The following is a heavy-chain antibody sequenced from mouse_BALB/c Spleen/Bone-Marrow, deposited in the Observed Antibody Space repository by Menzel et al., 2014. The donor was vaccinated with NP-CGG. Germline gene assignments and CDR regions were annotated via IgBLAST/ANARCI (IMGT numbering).Heavy chain of an antibody. J-gene: IGHJ2*01. CDR2: TDPANVNT. CDR3: ARYRLGTYFDY. Sequence: EVQLQQSGAELVKPGASVKLSCTASGFNIKDTYIHWVKQRPEQGLEWIGRTDPANVNTKYDPKFQGKATITADTSSNTAYLQLSSLTSEDTAVYYCARYRLGTYFDYWGQGTTLTVSS. V-gene: IGHV14-3*02. CDR1: GFNIKDTY. D-gene: IGHD2-14*01.